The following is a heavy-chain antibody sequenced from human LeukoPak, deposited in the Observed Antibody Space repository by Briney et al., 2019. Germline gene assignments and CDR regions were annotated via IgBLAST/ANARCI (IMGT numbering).Heavy chain of an antibody. Sequence: SVKVSCKASGGTFSSYVISWVRQAPGQGLEWMGRIIPIFGIANYAQKFQGRVTITADKSTSTAYMELSSLRSEDTAVYYCAREWAYYYDSSGYYYGYWGQGTLVTVSS. V-gene: IGHV1-69*04. CDR2: IIPIFGIA. CDR3: AREWAYYYDSSGYYYGY. J-gene: IGHJ4*02. CDR1: GGTFSSYV. D-gene: IGHD3-22*01.